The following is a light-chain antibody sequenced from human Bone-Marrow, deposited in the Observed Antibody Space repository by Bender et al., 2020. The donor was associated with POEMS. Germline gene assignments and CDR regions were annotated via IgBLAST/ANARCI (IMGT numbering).Light chain of an antibody. CDR3: SAWDDSLNRWV. CDR2: YDH. Sequence: QSALTQPPSVSETPRQRVTIFLSGSTSYIVKHGANWYQNIPGKAPKLLIYYDHLVESGVSDRLSGSKSGASAPLAISGLQSEDEADYYCSAWDDSLNRWVFDRGTKLTVL. V-gene: IGLV1-36*01. CDR1: TSYIVKHG. J-gene: IGLJ3*02.